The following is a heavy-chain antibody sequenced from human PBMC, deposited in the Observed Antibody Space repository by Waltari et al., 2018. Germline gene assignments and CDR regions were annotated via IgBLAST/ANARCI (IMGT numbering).Heavy chain of an antibody. V-gene: IGHV3-48*04. CDR3: ARDELLYDNIWGTYRYSHFDY. J-gene: IGHJ4*02. CDR1: GFTFSDYS. CDR2: ISRSHGTK. Sequence: DVQLVESGGGLVQPGGSLRLSCAASGFTFSDYSLNWVRQAPGKGLEWVSYISRSHGTKYYADSVRGRFIISRDNANNSLYLQMNSLRAEDTAVYYCARDELLYDNIWGTYRYSHFDYWGQGTLVTVSS. D-gene: IGHD3-16*02.